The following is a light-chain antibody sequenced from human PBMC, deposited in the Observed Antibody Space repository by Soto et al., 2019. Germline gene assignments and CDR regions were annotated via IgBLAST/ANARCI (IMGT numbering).Light chain of an antibody. J-gene: IGKJ1*01. CDR1: QSISSW. Sequence: DIQMTQTPSTLSASVGDRVTITCRASQSISSWLAWYQQKPGQAPKLLIYAASSLASGVPSRFSGSGSGTEFTLTISSLQPEDFATYYCQQYNSYSPWTFGQGTKVDI. CDR3: QQYNSYSPWT. CDR2: AAS. V-gene: IGKV1-5*01.